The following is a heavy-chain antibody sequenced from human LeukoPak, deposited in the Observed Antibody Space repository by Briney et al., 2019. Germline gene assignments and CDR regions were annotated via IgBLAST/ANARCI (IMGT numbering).Heavy chain of an antibody. J-gene: IGHJ4*02. CDR1: GYSFTNYW. V-gene: IGHV5-51*01. CDR2: IYPGDSDT. CDR3: ARIGRDGYNTSDY. D-gene: IGHD5-24*01. Sequence: GESLKISCKGSGYSFTNYWIGWVRQMPGKGLEWMGIIYPGDSDTRYSPSFQGQVTVSVDKSISTAYLQWSDLKASDTAMYYCARIGRDGYNTSDYWGQGTLVTVSS.